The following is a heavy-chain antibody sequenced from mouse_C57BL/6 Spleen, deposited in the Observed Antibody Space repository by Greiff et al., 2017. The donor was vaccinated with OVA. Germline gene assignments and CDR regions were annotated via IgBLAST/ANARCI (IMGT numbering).Heavy chain of an antibody. V-gene: IGHV1-50*01. CDR3: ARRRELDY. CDR2: IDPSDSYT. CDR1: GYTFTSYW. Sequence: VQLQQSGAELVKPGASVKLSCKASGYTFTSYWMQWVKQRPGQGLEWIGEIDPSDSYTNYNQKFKGKATLTVDTSSSTAYMQLSSLTSEDSAVYYCARRRELDYWGQGTTLTVSS. J-gene: IGHJ2*01.